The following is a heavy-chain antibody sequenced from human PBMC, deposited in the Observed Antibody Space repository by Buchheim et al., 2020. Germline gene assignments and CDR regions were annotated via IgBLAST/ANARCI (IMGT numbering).Heavy chain of an antibody. V-gene: IGHV4-30-4*01. CDR1: GGPISSGDYY. Sequence: QVQLQESGPGLVKPSQTLSLTCTVSGGPISSGDYYWSWIRQPPGKGLEWIGYIYYSWSTYYNPSLKSRVTISADTSKNQFSLKLSSVTAADTAVYYCARGGVLRYFDWLANWFDPWGQGTL. CDR3: ARGGVLRYFDWLANWFDP. J-gene: IGHJ5*02. CDR2: IYYSWST. D-gene: IGHD3-9*01.